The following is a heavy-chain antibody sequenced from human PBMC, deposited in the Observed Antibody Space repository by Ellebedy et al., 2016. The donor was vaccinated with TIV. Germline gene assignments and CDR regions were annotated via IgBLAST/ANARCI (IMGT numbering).Heavy chain of an antibody. Sequence: AASVKVSCKASGYTFTSYYMHWVRQAPGQGLEWMGLINPSGGGTTYAQKFQGRVTVTRDTSTTTVYMELSSLRSEDTAVYYCARSGEQRSSPYGYWGQGTLVTVSS. J-gene: IGHJ4*02. D-gene: IGHD6-25*01. CDR2: INPSGGGT. CDR3: ARSGEQRSSPYGY. CDR1: GYTFTSYY. V-gene: IGHV1-46*01.